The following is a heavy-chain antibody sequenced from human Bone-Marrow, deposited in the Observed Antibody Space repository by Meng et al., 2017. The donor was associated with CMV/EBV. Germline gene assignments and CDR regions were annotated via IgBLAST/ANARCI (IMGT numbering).Heavy chain of an antibody. CDR1: FTCSVYY. J-gene: IGHJ3*02. Sequence: FTCSVYYMGWIRQAPGKGLEWVSYISGSSGYTNYAGSVKGRFTISRDNAKNALYLQMNSLRAEDTAVYYCAKGGGTYKWNKGGAFDIWGQGTMVTVSS. CDR2: ISGSSGYT. CDR3: AKGGGTYKWNKGGAFDI. V-gene: IGHV3-11*05. D-gene: IGHD1/OR15-1a*01.